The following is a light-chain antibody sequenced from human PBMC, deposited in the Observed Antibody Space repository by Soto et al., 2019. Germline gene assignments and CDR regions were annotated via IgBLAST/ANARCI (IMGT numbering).Light chain of an antibody. J-gene: IGKJ3*01. CDR1: QSVSSSY. V-gene: IGKV3-20*01. Sequence: EIVLTQSPGTLSLSPGEGATLSCRASQSVSSSYLAWYQQKPGQAPRLLIYGASSRATGIPDRFSGSGSGTDFTLTISGLEPEDFAVYYCQQYGSSPFTFGPGTKVDIK. CDR2: GAS. CDR3: QQYGSSPFT.